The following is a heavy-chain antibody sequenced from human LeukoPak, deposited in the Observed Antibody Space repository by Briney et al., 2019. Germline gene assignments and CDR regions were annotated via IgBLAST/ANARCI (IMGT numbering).Heavy chain of an antibody. CDR3: ASTNDFWSGYYYYGMDV. CDR2: IYTSGST. V-gene: IGHV4-4*07. D-gene: IGHD3-3*01. CDR1: GGXXXSYS. J-gene: IGHJ6*02. Sequence: SGGXXXSYSWSWIRQPAGKGLEWIGRIYTSGSTKYNPSLKSRLTMSVDTSNNQFSLKLSSVTAADTAVYYCASTNDFWSGYYYYGMDVWGQGTTVTVSS.